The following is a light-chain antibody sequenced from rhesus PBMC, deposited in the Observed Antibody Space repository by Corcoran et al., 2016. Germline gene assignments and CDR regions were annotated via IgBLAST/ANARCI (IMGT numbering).Light chain of an antibody. J-gene: IGKJ4*01. V-gene: IGKV3-40*03. CDR1: ESVGSY. Sequence: EIVMTQSPATLSLSPGETATLSCRASESVGSYLAWYQQKPGQAPKLLRHSAYFRATGIPDRFSGRGSRTEFTLTMSSLEPEDVGVYHCQQYNDLLLTFGRGTKVELK. CDR3: QQYNDLLLT. CDR2: SAY.